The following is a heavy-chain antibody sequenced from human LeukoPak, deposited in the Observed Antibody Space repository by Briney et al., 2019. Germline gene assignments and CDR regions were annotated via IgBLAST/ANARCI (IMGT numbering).Heavy chain of an antibody. V-gene: IGHV1-2*02. CDR2: INPNSGGT. CDR3: ARGSLIEMATMPRGY. J-gene: IGHJ4*02. D-gene: IGHD5-24*01. Sequence: ASVKVSCKASGYTFTGYYMHWVRQAPGQGLEWMGWINPNSGGTNYAQKFQGRVTMTRDTSISTAYMELSRLRSDDTAVYYCARGSLIEMATMPRGYWGQGTLVTVSS. CDR1: GYTFTGYY.